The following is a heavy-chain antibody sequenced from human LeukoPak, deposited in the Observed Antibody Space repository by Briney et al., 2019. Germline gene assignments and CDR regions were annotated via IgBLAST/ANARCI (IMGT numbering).Heavy chain of an antibody. CDR3: AKDTATVTTLYY. V-gene: IGHV3-30*18. CDR2: LSYDGSNT. D-gene: IGHD4-17*01. J-gene: IGHJ4*02. CDR1: GFTFSSRA. Sequence: GRSLRLSCAASGFTFSSRAMYWVRQAPGKGLEWVAGLSYDGSNTYYVDSVKGRCTISIDNSNNTLYLQMNSLRAEDTAVYYCAKDTATVTTLYYWGQGTLVTVSS.